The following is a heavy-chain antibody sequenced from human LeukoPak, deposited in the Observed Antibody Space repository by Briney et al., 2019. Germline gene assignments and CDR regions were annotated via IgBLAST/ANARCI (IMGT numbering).Heavy chain of an antibody. Sequence: ASVKVSCKASGYTFTDYYMHWVRQAPGQGLEWMGIINPSGGSTSYAQKFQGRVTMTRDTSTSTVYMELSSLRSEDTAVYYCARLTQLARGRYWGQGTLVTVSS. V-gene: IGHV1-46*01. D-gene: IGHD6-6*01. J-gene: IGHJ4*02. CDR3: ARLTQLARGRY. CDR2: INPSGGST. CDR1: GYTFTDYY.